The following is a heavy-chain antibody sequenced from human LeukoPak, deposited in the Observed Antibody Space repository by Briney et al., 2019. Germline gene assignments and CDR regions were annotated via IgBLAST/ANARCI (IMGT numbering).Heavy chain of an antibody. D-gene: IGHD6-6*01. CDR2: MHTSGST. Sequence: SETLSLTCTVSGGSISSYYWSWIRQPAGKGLEWIGRMHTSGSTHYNPSLKSRVTISVDKSKNQFSLKLSSVTAADTAVYYCARDRDSTSSRFDYWGQGTLVTVSS. CDR1: GGSISSYY. V-gene: IGHV4-4*07. CDR3: ARDRDSTSSRFDY. J-gene: IGHJ4*02.